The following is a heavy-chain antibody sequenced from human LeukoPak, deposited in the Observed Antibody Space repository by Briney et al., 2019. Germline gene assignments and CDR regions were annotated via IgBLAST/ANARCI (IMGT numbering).Heavy chain of an antibody. CDR2: ISGSGGRT. J-gene: IGHJ4*02. CDR3: AKDRTVRGVIIYYFDP. Sequence: GGSLRLSCAASGFTLSSYAMSWVRQAPGKGLEWVSGISGSGGRTSYADSVKGRFTISRDNSKNTLYLQMNSLRAEDTALYYCAKDRTVRGVIIYYFDPWGQGTLVTVSS. CDR1: GFTLSSYA. V-gene: IGHV3-23*01. D-gene: IGHD3-10*01.